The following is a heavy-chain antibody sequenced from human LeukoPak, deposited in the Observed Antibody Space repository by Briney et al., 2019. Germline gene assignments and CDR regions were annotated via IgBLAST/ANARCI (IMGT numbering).Heavy chain of an antibody. D-gene: IGHD3-16*01. V-gene: IGHV2-5*02. J-gene: IGHJ4*02. CDR1: GFSLSTSGVG. Sequence: SGPTLVNPTQTLTLTCTFSGFSLSTSGVGVGCIRQPPVKALEWLALIYWDDGKPYSPSLKTRLTITKDTSKNQVVLTMTNMDPVDTGTYYCGRGRREGGGITGFDYWGQGILVTVSS. CDR3: GRGRREGGGITGFDY. CDR2: IYWDDGK.